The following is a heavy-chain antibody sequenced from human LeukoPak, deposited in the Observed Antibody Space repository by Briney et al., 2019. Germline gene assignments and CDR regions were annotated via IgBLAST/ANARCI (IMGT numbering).Heavy chain of an antibody. CDR1: GGSFSSYY. Sequence: PSETLSLTCAVYGGSFSSYYWSWIRQPPRKGLEWIGYIYYSGSTNYNPSLKSRVTISVDTSKNQFSLKLSSVTAADTAVYYCARENFWSGHNWFDPWGQGTLVTVSS. D-gene: IGHD3-3*01. CDR2: IYYSGST. V-gene: IGHV4-59*12. J-gene: IGHJ5*02. CDR3: ARENFWSGHNWFDP.